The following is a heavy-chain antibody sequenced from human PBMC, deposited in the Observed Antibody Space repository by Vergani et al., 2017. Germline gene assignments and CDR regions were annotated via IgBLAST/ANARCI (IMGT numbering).Heavy chain of an antibody. V-gene: IGHV3-23*01. D-gene: IGHD2-2*02. CDR3: ATIGYRRWGYYFDY. Sequence: EVHLLESGGGLVQSGGSLRLSCAASGFTFSNSAVSWVRQAPGRGLAWVSSISGPGLSTYYADSVKGRFSISRDNSKNTVFLQMHSLRAEDTAVYYCATIGYRRWGYYFDYWGQGILVTVSS. CDR1: GFTFSNSA. CDR2: ISGPGLST. J-gene: IGHJ4*02.